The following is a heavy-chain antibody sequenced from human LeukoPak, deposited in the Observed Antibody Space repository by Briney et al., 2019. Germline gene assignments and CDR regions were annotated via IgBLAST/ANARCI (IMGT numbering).Heavy chain of an antibody. CDR2: ISGSGDST. Sequence: GGSLRLSCAASGFTFSSYAMSWVRQAPGKGLEWVSAISGSGDSTYYGDSVKGRFTISRDNFKNTLYLQMNSLRAEDTAVYYCAKSADVEMATIGYFDYWGQGTLATVSS. V-gene: IGHV3-23*01. D-gene: IGHD5-24*01. CDR1: GFTFSSYA. J-gene: IGHJ4*02. CDR3: AKSADVEMATIGYFDY.